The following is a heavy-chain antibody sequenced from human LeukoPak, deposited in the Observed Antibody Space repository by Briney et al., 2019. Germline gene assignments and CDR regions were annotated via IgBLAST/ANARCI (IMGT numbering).Heavy chain of an antibody. CDR1: VGTFSSYA. CDR2: IIPIFGTA. J-gene: IGHJ3*02. CDR3: ATTYYYDRWGRAFDI. D-gene: IGHD3-22*01. V-gene: IGHV1-69*13. Sequence: ASVKVSCKACVGTFSSYAISWVREAPGQGLEWMGGIIPIFGTAKYAQKFQGRVTITADESTSTAYMELSSLRSEDTAVYYCATTYYYDRWGRAFDIWGQGTMVTVSS.